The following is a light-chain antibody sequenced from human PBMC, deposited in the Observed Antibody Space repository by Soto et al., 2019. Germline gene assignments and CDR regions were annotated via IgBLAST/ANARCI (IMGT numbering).Light chain of an antibody. Sequence: QSALTQPPSTSGTPGQRVTISCSGSSSNIGSNTVNWYQQLPGAAPKLLIYSNDQRPSGVPDRLSGSKSGTSASLAFSGLQSEDEADYYCAAWDDSLNVVVFGGGTKVTVL. CDR1: SSNIGSNT. J-gene: IGLJ2*01. CDR3: AAWDDSLNVVV. CDR2: SND. V-gene: IGLV1-44*01.